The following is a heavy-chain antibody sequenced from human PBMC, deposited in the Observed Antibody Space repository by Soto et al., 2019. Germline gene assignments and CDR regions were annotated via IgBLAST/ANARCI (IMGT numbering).Heavy chain of an antibody. D-gene: IGHD3-22*01. CDR2: IYHSGST. CDR1: GGSISSGGYS. J-gene: IGHJ4*02. Sequence: SETLSLTCAVSGGSISSGGYSWSWIRQPPGKGLEWIGYIYHSGSTYYNPSLKSRVTISVDRSKNQFSLKLSSVTAADTAVYYCAREVTYYYDSSGYFDYWGQGTLVTVSS. V-gene: IGHV4-30-2*01. CDR3: AREVTYYYDSSGYFDY.